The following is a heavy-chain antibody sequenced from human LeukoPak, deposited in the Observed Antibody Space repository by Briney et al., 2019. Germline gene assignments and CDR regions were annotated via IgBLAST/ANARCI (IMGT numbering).Heavy chain of an antibody. CDR1: GFTFSSYA. CDR2: ISGSGTT. Sequence: PGGSLRLSCAASGFTFSSYAMSWVRQALGKRLEWVSAISGSGTTYYADSVKGRFTISRDNSKNTLYQQMNSLRAEDTAVYYCAKDHCSGGSCYFDYWGQGTLVTVSS. V-gene: IGHV3-23*01. CDR3: AKDHCSGGSCYFDY. D-gene: IGHD2-15*01. J-gene: IGHJ4*02.